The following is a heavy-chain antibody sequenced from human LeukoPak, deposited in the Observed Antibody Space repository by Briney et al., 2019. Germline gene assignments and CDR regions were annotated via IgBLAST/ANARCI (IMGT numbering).Heavy chain of an antibody. V-gene: IGHV3-7*01. D-gene: IGHD2-21*01. CDR3: ARTWIAVSFDY. Sequence: GGSLRLSCAASGFTFSSYWMSWVRQAPGKGLEWVANIKQDGSEKYYVDSVKGRFTISRDNAKNSLYLQMNSLRAEDTAVCYCARTWIAVSFDYWGQGTLVTVSS. CDR1: GFTFSSYW. CDR2: IKQDGSEK. J-gene: IGHJ4*02.